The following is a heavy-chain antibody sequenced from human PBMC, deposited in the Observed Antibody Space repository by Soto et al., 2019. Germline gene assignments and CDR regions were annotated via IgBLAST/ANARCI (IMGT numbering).Heavy chain of an antibody. Sequence: ASVKVSCKASGYTFTSYYMHWVRQAPGQGLEWMGIINPSGGSTSYAQKFRGRVTMTRDTSTSTVYMELSSLRSEDTAVYYCARESLPPYCSGGSCYWERSYYYYYMDVWGKGTTVTVSS. V-gene: IGHV1-46*03. CDR1: GYTFTSYY. CDR2: INPSGGST. J-gene: IGHJ6*03. D-gene: IGHD2-15*01. CDR3: ARESLPPYCSGGSCYWERSYYYYYMDV.